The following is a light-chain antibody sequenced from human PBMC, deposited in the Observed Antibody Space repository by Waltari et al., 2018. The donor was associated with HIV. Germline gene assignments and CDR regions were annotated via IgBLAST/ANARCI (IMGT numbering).Light chain of an antibody. V-gene: IGLV2-14*01. CDR3: SSYSSSSILVV. CDR2: EVS. CDR1: SSDVGGYNY. Sequence: QSALTQPASVSGSPGQSITISCTGTSSDVGGYNYVSWYQQHPGKAPKLMIYEVSDRPSGISIRFSGSTSGTTASLTISGLQAEDEADYYCSSYSSSSILVVFGGVTKLTVL. J-gene: IGLJ2*01.